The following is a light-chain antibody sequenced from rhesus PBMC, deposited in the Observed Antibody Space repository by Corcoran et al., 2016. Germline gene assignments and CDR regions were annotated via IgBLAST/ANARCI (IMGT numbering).Light chain of an antibody. J-gene: IGKJ2*01. CDR1: QSLVHRDGKTY. V-gene: IGKV2S8*01. CDR3: GQGTNVPYS. CDR2: QVS. Sequence: DVVMTQSPLSLPVTPGQPASISCRSSQSLVHRDGKTYLNWLQQKPGQPPRRLIDQVSNRDSGVPDRFSGRGAGTDLPLKISRVEAEDVGVYYCGQGTNVPYSFGQGTKGEIK.